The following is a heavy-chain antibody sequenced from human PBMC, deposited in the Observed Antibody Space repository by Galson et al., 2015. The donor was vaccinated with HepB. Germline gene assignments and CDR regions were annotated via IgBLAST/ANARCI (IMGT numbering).Heavy chain of an antibody. J-gene: IGHJ6*02. CDR3: ARDRGGYENYYYYGMDV. D-gene: IGHD5-12*01. V-gene: IGHV3-30-3*01. CDR1: GFTFSSYA. Sequence: SLRLSCAASGFTFSSYAMHWVRQAPGKGLEWVAVISYDGSNKYYADSAKGRFTISRDNSKNTLYLQMNSLRAEDTAVYYCARDRGGYENYYYYGMDVWGQGTTVTVSS. CDR2: ISYDGSNK.